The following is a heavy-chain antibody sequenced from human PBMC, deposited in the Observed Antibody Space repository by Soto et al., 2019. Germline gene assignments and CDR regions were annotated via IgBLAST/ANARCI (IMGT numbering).Heavy chain of an antibody. Sequence: QVQLQESGPGLVKPSQTLSLTCTVSGGSISSGGYYWSWIRQHPGKGLEWIGYIYYSGSTYYNPSLMSRVTISVDTSKNQFSLKLSSVTAADTAVYYCARDRGYSGYDCGIDYWGQGTLVTVSS. CDR2: IYYSGST. CDR3: ARDRGYSGYDCGIDY. D-gene: IGHD5-12*01. J-gene: IGHJ4*02. CDR1: GGSISSGGYY. V-gene: IGHV4-31*03.